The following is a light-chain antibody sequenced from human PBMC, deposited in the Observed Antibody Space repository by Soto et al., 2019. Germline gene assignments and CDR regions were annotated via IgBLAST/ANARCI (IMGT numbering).Light chain of an antibody. CDR2: GAS. V-gene: IGKV3-11*01. CDR1: QSVSNNY. J-gene: IGKJ4*01. CDR3: QQRSIWPLT. Sequence: EIVLTQSPGTLSLSPGERATLSCRASQSVSNNYLAWYQQKPGQAPRLLIYGASNRATGIPARFSGSGSGTDFTLTISSLEPEDFAVYYCQQRSIWPLTFGGGTKVDIK.